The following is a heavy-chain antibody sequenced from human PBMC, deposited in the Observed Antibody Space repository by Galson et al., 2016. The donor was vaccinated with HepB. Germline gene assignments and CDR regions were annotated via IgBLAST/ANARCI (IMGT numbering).Heavy chain of an antibody. D-gene: IGHD1-1*01. CDR2: ISGSSSTI. V-gene: IGHV3-48*01. CDR1: GFAFSSYS. CDR3: VREYNWNSLWGALDV. Sequence: SLRLSCAASGFAFSSYSMNWVRQAPGKGLEWISHISGSSSTIYYADSVKGRFTISRDNANNSLYLHLNSLRAEDTAVYYCVREYNWNSLWGALDVWGQGTTVTVSS. J-gene: IGHJ6*02.